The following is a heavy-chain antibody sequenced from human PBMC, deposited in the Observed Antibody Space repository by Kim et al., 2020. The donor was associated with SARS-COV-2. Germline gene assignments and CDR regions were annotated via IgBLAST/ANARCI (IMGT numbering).Heavy chain of an antibody. V-gene: IGHV7-4-1*02. CDR1: GYTFTSYA. Sequence: ASVKVSCKASGYTFTSYAMNWVRQAPGQGLEWMGWINTNTGNPSYAQGFTGRFVFSLDTSVSTAYLQISSLKAEDTAVYYCARVGAWFGGFRGHAAFDYWGQGTLVTVSS. CDR3: ARVGAWFGGFRGHAAFDY. CDR2: INTNTGNP. D-gene: IGHD3-10*01. J-gene: IGHJ4*02.